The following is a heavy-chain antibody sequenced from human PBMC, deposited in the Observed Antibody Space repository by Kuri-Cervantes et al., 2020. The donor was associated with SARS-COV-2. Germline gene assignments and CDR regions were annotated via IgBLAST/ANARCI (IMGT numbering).Heavy chain of an antibody. CDR3: ARDLTLGYCSGGSCYYYYYGMDV. Sequence: GESLKIPCAGSGFTFRRYWMHWVRQAPGKGLVWVSRINSDGSSTSYAESVKGRFTISRDNAKNTLYLPMNSLRAEDTAVYYCARDLTLGYCSGGSCYYYYYGMDVWGQGTTVTVSS. D-gene: IGHD2-15*01. CDR2: INSDGSST. CDR1: GFTFRRYW. J-gene: IGHJ6*02. V-gene: IGHV3-74*01.